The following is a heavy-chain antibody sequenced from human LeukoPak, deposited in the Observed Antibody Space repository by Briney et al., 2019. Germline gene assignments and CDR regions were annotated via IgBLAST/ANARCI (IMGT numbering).Heavy chain of an antibody. D-gene: IGHD6-19*01. CDR1: GYTLTELS. Sequence: ASVKVSCKVSGYTLTELSMHGVRQAPGKGLEGMVRFDPEDGETIYAEKFQCRVSMTADTSTDTAYMELTSLSSDDTAVYYCATDLTLSSRFYYYSGMDVWGQGTTVTVSS. CDR3: ATDLTLSSRFYYYSGMDV. V-gene: IGHV1-24*01. CDR2: FDPEDGET. J-gene: IGHJ6*02.